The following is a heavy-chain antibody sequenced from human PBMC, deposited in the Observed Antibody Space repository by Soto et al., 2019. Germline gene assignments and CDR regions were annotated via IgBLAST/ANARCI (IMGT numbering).Heavy chain of an antibody. CDR3: ARSKYYDFWSGYYDYFDF. Sequence: ASVKVSCKASGYTFTSYGISWVRQAPGQGLEWMGWISAYNGNTNYAQKLQGRATMTTDTSTSTAYMELRSLRSDDTAVYYCARSKYYDFWSGYYDYFDFWGQGTLVTVSS. J-gene: IGHJ4*02. CDR1: GYTFTSYG. V-gene: IGHV1-18*01. D-gene: IGHD3-3*01. CDR2: ISAYNGNT.